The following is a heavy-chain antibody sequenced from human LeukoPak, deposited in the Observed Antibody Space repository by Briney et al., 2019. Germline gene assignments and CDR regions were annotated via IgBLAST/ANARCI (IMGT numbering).Heavy chain of an antibody. V-gene: IGHV4-59*12. Sequence: SETLSLTCTVSGGSISSYYWSWIRQPPGKGLEWIGYIYYSGSTYYNPSLKSRVTISVDTSKNQFSLKLSSVTAADTAVYYCARSLWIQPQFDYWGQGTLVTVSS. CDR2: IYYSGST. CDR3: ARSLWIQPQFDY. CDR1: GGSISSYY. D-gene: IGHD5-18*01. J-gene: IGHJ4*02.